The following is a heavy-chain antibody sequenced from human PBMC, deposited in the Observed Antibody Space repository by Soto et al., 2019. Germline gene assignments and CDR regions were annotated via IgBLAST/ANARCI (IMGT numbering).Heavy chain of an antibody. J-gene: IGHJ6*02. CDR3: ARGTYGMDV. CDR1: GFSFSDYY. V-gene: IGHV3-11*01. CDR2: IGASGSPI. Sequence: QMQLVQSGGGLVKPGGSLRLSCAASGFSFSDYYMSWIRQAPGKGLEWVSYIGASGSPIYFGDSVKGRFSISRDNTNTSLYLQMNSLRPDDTAVYYCARGTYGMDVWGQGTTVIVSS. D-gene: IGHD3-10*01.